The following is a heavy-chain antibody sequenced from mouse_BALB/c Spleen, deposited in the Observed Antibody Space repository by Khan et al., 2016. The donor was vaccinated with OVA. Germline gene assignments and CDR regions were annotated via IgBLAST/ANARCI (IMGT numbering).Heavy chain of an antibody. J-gene: IGHJ4*01. CDR1: GFSLTSYG. D-gene: IGHD1-1*01. CDR3: AKFTPDYYSMDY. Sequence: QVQLKESGPGLVAPSQSLSITCTVSGFSLTSYGVSWVRQSPGKGLEWLGVIWGDGSTNYHSTLISRLIISKDNSKSQVFLKLTGLQTDDTATYYCAKFTPDYYSMDYWGQGTSVTVSP. V-gene: IGHV2-3*01. CDR2: IWGDGST.